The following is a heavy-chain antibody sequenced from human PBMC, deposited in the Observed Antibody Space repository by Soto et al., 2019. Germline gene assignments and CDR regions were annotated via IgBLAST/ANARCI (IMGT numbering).Heavy chain of an antibody. J-gene: IGHJ6*02. V-gene: IGHV1-46*01. Sequence: ASVKVSCKASGYTFTSYYMHWVRQAPGQGLEWMGIINPSGGSTSYAQKFQGRVTMTRDTSTSTVYMELSSLRSEDTAVYYCARSWSSSWDYYYGMDVWGQGTTVTVSS. CDR3: ARSWSSSWDYYYGMDV. D-gene: IGHD6-13*01. CDR1: GYTFTSYY. CDR2: INPSGGST.